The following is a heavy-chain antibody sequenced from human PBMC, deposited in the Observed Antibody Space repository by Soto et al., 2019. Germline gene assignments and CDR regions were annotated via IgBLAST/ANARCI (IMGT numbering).Heavy chain of an antibody. CDR2: ISAYNGNT. V-gene: IGHV1-18*01. Sequence: QVQLVQSGAEVKKPGASAKVSCKASGYTFTSYAISWMRQAPGQGLEWMGWISAYNGNTNYAQKLQGRVTMTTDTSTSTAYMELRSLSSAATAVYSCASAPPPPDYWGQGTLVTVSS. J-gene: IGHJ4*02. CDR3: ASAPPPPDY. CDR1: GYTFTSYA.